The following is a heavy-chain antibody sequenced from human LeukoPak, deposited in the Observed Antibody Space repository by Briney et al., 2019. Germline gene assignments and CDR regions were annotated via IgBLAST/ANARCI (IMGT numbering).Heavy chain of an antibody. D-gene: IGHD3-10*01. CDR1: GGSISSYY. J-gene: IGHJ4*02. V-gene: IGHV4-59*01. CDR3: ARGGWSYGN. CDR2: IYYSGST. Sequence: SETLSLTCTVSGGSISSYYWSWIRQPPGKGLEWIGYIYYSGSTNYNPSLKSRVTISVDTSKNQFSLELTSVTAADTAVYFCARGGWSYGNWGQGALVTVSS.